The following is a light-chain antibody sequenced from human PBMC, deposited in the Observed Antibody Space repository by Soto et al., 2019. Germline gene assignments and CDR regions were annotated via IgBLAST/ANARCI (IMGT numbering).Light chain of an antibody. CDR2: DAS. Sequence: DIVLTQSPVTLSLSPGERATLSCRASQSVSNNYLAWYQQKPGQAPRLLIYDASNRATGIPARFSGSGSGTDFTLTISSLEPEDFAVYYCQQRSNWPPITFGQGTRLEI. CDR1: QSVSNNY. J-gene: IGKJ5*01. V-gene: IGKV3-11*01. CDR3: QQRSNWPPIT.